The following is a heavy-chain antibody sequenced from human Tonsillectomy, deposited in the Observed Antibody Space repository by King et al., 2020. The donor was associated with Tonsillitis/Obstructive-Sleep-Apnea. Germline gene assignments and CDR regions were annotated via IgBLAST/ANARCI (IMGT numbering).Heavy chain of an antibody. Sequence: DVQLVESGGGLVQPGGSLRLSCAASGFTFSTYSFDWVRQAPGKGLEWVSHISLSGRTIYYADSVKGRFSISRDNAKNSVYLQMNSLRDEDTAVYYCARDRTDFWSGRAGRYMDVWGKGPTLTVSS. D-gene: IGHD3-3*01. V-gene: IGHV3-48*02. J-gene: IGHJ6*03. CDR3: ARDRTDFWSGRAGRYMDV. CDR2: ISLSGRTI. CDR1: GFTFSTYS.